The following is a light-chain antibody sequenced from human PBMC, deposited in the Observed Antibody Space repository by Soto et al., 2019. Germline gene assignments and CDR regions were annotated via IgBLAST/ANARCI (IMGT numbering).Light chain of an antibody. CDR1: QSVSSN. J-gene: IGKJ4*01. CDR2: DAS. V-gene: IGKV3-15*01. Sequence: EIVMTQSPATLSVSPGERATLPCRASQSVSSNLAWYQQKPGQAPRLLIYDASTRATGIPARFSGSGSGTEFTLTISSLQSEDFAVYYCQQYHNWPLTFGGGTKVDIK. CDR3: QQYHNWPLT.